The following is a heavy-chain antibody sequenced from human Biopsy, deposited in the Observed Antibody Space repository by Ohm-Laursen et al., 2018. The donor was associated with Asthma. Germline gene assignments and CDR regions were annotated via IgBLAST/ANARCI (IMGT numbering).Heavy chain of an antibody. Sequence: SETLSLTCTVSGGSISSSSYYWGWIRQPPGKGLEWIGSIYYNGRTYYNPSLKSRVTISVDTSKKQFSLRLTSVTAADTAVYYCARDRAMISETWGQGTLVTVSS. J-gene: IGHJ5*02. CDR2: IYYNGRT. CDR1: GGSISSSSYY. V-gene: IGHV4-39*02. D-gene: IGHD3-22*01. CDR3: ARDRAMISET.